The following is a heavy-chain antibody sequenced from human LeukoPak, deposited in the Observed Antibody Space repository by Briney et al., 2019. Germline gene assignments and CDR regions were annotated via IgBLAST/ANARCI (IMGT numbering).Heavy chain of an antibody. V-gene: IGHV1-2*02. Sequence: ASVKVSCETSGYTFTGHYLHWVRLAPGQGLEWVGWINPKTGGTKYAQKFQGRVTMTEDDTSISTAYMELSSLRSDDTAIYYCARSGGTYHLDYWGQGSQVTVSS. CDR3: ARSGGTYHLDY. D-gene: IGHD1-26*01. CDR1: GYTFTGHY. CDR2: INPKTGGT. J-gene: IGHJ4*02.